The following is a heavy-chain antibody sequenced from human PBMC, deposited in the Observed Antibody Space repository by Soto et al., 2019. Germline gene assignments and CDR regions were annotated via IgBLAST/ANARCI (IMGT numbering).Heavy chain of an antibody. D-gene: IGHD3-9*01. CDR3: ALDPSTGSADY. V-gene: IGHV3-23*01. CDR1: GFTFSHSA. CDR2: IDMSGGDT. Sequence: EVQLSESGGDLVLPGGSLRLSCAASGFTFSHSAMTWVRQAPGKGLEWVSTIDMSGGDTYYADSVRGRFTITRDNSKHTLYLVMTSLRVEDSAVYYCALDPSTGSADYWGQGTLVTVSS. J-gene: IGHJ4*02.